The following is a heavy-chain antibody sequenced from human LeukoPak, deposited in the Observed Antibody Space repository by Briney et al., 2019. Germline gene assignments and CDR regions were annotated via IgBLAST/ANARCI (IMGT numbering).Heavy chain of an antibody. CDR2: IWFDGGKI. V-gene: IGHV3-33*01. J-gene: IGHJ4*02. D-gene: IGHD2/OR15-2a*01. CDR1: GFPFSSYV. Sequence: GGSLRLSCAASGFPFSSYVMHWPRQTPGKGLEWVAVIWFDGGKIYYADSVKGRFTISRDNSKNTLYLQMNSLRAEDTAVYHCARDFTNIRGGGYFDNWGQGTLVTVSS. CDR3: ARDFTNIRGGGYFDN.